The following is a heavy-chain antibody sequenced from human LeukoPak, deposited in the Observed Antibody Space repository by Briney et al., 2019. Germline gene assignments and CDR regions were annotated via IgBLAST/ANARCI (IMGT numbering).Heavy chain of an antibody. CDR2: ILHYEHDK. J-gene: IGHJ6*03. CDR1: GFSFSTFG. Sequence: PGESLRLSCAASGFSFSTFGMYWVRQVPGKGLGWVAFILHYEHDKYYGDSAKDRFTISRDNSKNTLYLQMSSLTTDDTGVYYFAKDSQLDVGSDYYYFFYMDV. V-gene: IGHV3-30*02. D-gene: IGHD1-1*01. CDR3: AKDSQLDVGSDYYYFFYMDV.